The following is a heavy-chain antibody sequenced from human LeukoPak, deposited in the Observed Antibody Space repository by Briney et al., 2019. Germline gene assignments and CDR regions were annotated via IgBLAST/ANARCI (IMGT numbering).Heavy chain of an antibody. CDR1: GFSFSRYS. J-gene: IGHJ3*02. CDR2: ITGDGGYT. CDR3: ARVSTNDRRNAFDI. Sequence: GGSLRLSCSASGFSFSRYSMHWVRQAPGKGLEYVSAITGDGGYTYYANSVKGRFTISRDNSKKTLYLQMGSLRADDMAVYYCARVSTNDRRNAFDIWGQGTMVTVSS. V-gene: IGHV3-64*01. D-gene: IGHD2-8*01.